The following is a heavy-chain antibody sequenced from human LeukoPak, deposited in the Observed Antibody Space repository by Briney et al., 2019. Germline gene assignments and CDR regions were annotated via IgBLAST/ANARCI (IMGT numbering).Heavy chain of an antibody. D-gene: IGHD4-17*01. CDR3: ARDMGAYGAYSRYFDY. CDR1: GFTFSSYA. Sequence: GGSQRLSCAASGFTFSSYAMHWVRQAPGKGLEWVAVISYDGSNKYYADSVKGRFTISRDNSKNTLYLQMNSLRAEDTAVYYCARDMGAYGAYSRYFDYWGQGTLVTVSS. CDR2: ISYDGSNK. V-gene: IGHV3-30-3*01. J-gene: IGHJ4*02.